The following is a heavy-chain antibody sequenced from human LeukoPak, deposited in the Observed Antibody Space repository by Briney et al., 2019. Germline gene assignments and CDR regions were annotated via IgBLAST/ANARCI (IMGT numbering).Heavy chain of an antibody. CDR3: ARMGNKWVRGVISQTYYFDY. CDR2: ISYDGSNK. D-gene: IGHD3-10*01. Sequence: GGSLRLSCAASGFTFSSYAMHWVRQAPGKGLEWVAVISYDGSNKYYPDSVKGRFTISRDNSKNTLYLQMNSLRAEDTAVYYCARMGNKWVRGVISQTYYFDYWGQGTLVTVSS. J-gene: IGHJ4*02. CDR1: GFTFSSYA. V-gene: IGHV3-30*04.